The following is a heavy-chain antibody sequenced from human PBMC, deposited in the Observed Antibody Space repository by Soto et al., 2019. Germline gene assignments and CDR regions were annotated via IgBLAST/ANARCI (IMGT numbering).Heavy chain of an antibody. J-gene: IGHJ4*02. D-gene: IGHD2-21*02. CDR1: GYTFTSYG. CDR3: ARDLFSGGDPRE. Sequence: QVQLVQSGAEVKKPGASVKVSCKASGYTFTSYGISWVRQAPGQGLEWMGWISAYNGNTNYAQKLHGRVTMTTDTSTSTAYMKQRSLSTDKTAVYYCARDLFSGGDPREWGQGTLITVSS. CDR2: ISAYNGNT. V-gene: IGHV1-18*01.